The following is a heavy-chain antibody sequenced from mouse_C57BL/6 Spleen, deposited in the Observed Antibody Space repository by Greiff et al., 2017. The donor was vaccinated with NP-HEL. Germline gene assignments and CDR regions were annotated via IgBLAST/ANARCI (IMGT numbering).Heavy chain of an antibody. CDR1: GYTFTGYW. CDR3: ARGEDLYFDY. J-gene: IGHJ2*01. V-gene: IGHV1-9*01. Sequence: QVQLKESGAELMKPGASVKLSCKATGYTFTGYWIEWVKQRPGHGLEWIGEILPGGGSTNYNEKFKGKATFTADTSSNTAYMQLSSLTTEDSAIYYCARGEDLYFDYWGQGTTLTVSS. CDR2: ILPGGGST.